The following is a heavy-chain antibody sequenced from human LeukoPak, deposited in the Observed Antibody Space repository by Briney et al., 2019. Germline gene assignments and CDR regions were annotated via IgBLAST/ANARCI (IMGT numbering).Heavy chain of an antibody. Sequence: SETLSLTCTVSGGSISSYYWSWIRQPPGKGLEWIGYIYYSGSTNYNPSLKSRVTISVDTSKNQFSLKLSSVTAADTAVYYCVAARTTYNWFDPWGQGTLVTVSS. J-gene: IGHJ5*02. CDR2: IYYSGST. D-gene: IGHD1-1*01. CDR3: VAARTTYNWFDP. CDR1: GGSISSYY. V-gene: IGHV4-59*01.